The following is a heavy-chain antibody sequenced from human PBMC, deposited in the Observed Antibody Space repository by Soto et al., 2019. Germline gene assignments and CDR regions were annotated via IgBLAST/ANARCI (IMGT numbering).Heavy chain of an antibody. V-gene: IGHV3-21*01. CDR3: ARDTYYYGSGSYSP. CDR2: ISRSSSYI. Sequence: EVQLVESGGGLVKPGGSLRLSCAASGFTFSSYSMNWVRQAPGKGLEWVSSISRSSSYIYYADSVKGRFTISRDNAKNSLYLQMNSLRAEDTAVYYCARDTYYYGSGSYSPWGQGTLVTVSS. D-gene: IGHD3-10*01. J-gene: IGHJ5*02. CDR1: GFTFSSYS.